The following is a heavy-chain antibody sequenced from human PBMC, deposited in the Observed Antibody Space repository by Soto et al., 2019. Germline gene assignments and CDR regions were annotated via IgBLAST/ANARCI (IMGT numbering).Heavy chain of an antibody. Sequence: ASVKVSCKASGYSFTSYDINWVRQATGQGLEWMGWMNPNSGNTGYAQKFQGRVTMTRNTSISTAYMELSSLRSEDTAVYYCARRGGGYCSGGSCYWFDPWGQGTLVTVSS. CDR2: MNPNSGNT. J-gene: IGHJ5*02. D-gene: IGHD2-15*01. CDR3: ARRGGGYCSGGSCYWFDP. CDR1: GYSFTSYD. V-gene: IGHV1-8*01.